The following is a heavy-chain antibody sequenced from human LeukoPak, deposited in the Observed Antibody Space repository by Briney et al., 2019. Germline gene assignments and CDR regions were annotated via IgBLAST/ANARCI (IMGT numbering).Heavy chain of an antibody. CDR2: VVRIVSYI. D-gene: IGHD3-22*01. V-gene: IGHV3-21*04. CDR1: GLTFGRYS. J-gene: IGHJ4*02. CDR3: AKRGVVIRVILVGFDKEAYYFDS. Sequence: GGSQRLSWAPAGLTFGRYSMSWARQAPGKGLEWVSFVVRIVSYIYYADSVKGRFTISRDNAKNPLYLQMHSLRAKDQAVYFCAKRGVVIRVILVGFDKEAYYFDSWGQGALVTVS.